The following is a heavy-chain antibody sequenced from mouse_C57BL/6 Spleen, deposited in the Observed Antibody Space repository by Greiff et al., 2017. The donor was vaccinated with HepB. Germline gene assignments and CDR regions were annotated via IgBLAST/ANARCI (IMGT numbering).Heavy chain of an antibody. CDR2: ISSGSSTI. V-gene: IGHV5-17*01. J-gene: IGHJ4*01. Sequence: EVKLVESGGGLVKPGGSLKLSCAASGFTFSDYGMHWVRQAPEKGLEWVAYISSGSSTIYYADTVKGRFTISRDNAKNTLFLQMTSLRSEDTAMYHCARPGLYRYYAMDYWGQGTSVTVSS. CDR3: ARPGLYRYYAMDY. D-gene: IGHD1-1*01. CDR1: GFTFSDYG.